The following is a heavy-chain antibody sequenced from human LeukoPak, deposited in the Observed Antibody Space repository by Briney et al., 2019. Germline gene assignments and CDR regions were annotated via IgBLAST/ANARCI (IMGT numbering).Heavy chain of an antibody. J-gene: IGHJ1*01. Sequence: SQTLSLTCTVSGGSISSGGYYWSWIRQHPGKGLEWIGYIYYSGSTYYNPSLKSRVTISVDTSKNQFSLKLSSVTAADTAVYYCARDGDGLGYFQHRGQGTLVTVSS. CDR2: IYYSGST. CDR1: GGSISSGGYY. V-gene: IGHV4-31*03. D-gene: IGHD3-3*01. CDR3: ARDGDGLGYFQH.